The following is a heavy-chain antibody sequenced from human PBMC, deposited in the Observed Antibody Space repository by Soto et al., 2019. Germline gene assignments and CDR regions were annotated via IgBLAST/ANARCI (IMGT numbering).Heavy chain of an antibody. D-gene: IGHD2-15*01. V-gene: IGHV3-9*01. J-gene: IGHJ3*02. CDR3: AKDAPDCSGGSCYDAFDI. CDR2: ISWNSGSI. CDR1: GFTFDDYA. Sequence: GGSLRLSCAASGFTFDDYAMHWVRQAPGKGLEWVSGISWNSGSIGYADSVKGRFTISRDNAKNSLYLQMNSLRAEDTALYYCAKDAPDCSGGSCYDAFDIWGQGTMVTVSS.